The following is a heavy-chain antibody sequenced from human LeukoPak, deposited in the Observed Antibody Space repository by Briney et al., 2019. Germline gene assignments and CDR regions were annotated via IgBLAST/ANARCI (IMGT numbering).Heavy chain of an antibody. CDR2: ISTSSTTI. D-gene: IGHD4-17*01. CDR1: RITLSSYS. V-gene: IGHV3-48*02. CDR3: ARRRGDYLGGFEY. Sequence: GGSLRLSCVASRITLSSYSMNWVRQAPGKGLEWVSYISTSSTTIYYADSVKGRFTISRDNAKNSLYLQMNSLRDEDTAVYYCARRRGDYLGGFEYWGQGTLVTVSS. J-gene: IGHJ4*02.